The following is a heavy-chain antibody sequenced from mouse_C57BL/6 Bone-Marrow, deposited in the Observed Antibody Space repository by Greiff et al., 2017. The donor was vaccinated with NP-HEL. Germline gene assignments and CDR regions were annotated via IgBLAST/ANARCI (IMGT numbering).Heavy chain of an antibody. D-gene: IGHD2-4*01. CDR3: ASIYYDYDDYAMDY. V-gene: IGHV2-2*01. CDR1: GFSLTSYG. Sequence: QVQLQQSGPGLVQPSQSLSITCTVSGFSLTSYGVHWVRQSPGKGLEWLGVIWSGGSTDYNDAFISSLSISKDNSKSHVFFKMNSLQADDTAIYYCASIYYDYDDYAMDYWGQGTSVTVSS. CDR2: IWSGGST. J-gene: IGHJ4*01.